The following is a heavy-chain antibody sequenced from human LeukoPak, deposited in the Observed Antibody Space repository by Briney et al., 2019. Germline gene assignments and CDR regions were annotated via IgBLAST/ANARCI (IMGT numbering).Heavy chain of an antibody. CDR3: ARGPYYYYGMDV. CDR2: INPNSGGT. V-gene: IGHV1-2*02. Sequence: ASVKVSCKASGYTFTGYYMHWVRQAPGQGLEWMGWINPNSGGTNYAQKFQGRVTMTRDTSISTAYMELSSLRSEDTAVYYCARGPYYYYGMDVWGQGTTVTVSS. J-gene: IGHJ6*02. CDR1: GYTFTGYY.